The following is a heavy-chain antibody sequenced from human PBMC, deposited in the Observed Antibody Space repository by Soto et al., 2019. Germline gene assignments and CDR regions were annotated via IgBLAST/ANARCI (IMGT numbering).Heavy chain of an antibody. D-gene: IGHD2-2*01. CDR2: IYYSGST. CDR1: GGSISSSSYY. J-gene: IGHJ5*02. CDR3: ARQPYCRSTSCYPFSNWCDP. V-gene: IGHV4-39*01. Sequence: QLQLQESGPGLVKPSENLSLTCTVSGGSISSSSYYWGWIRQPPGKGLEWIGSIYYSGSTYYNPSLKSRVTISVDTSTNQFSLKLSSVTDADTAVYYCARQPYCRSTSCYPFSNWCDPCGQGTLVTVSS.